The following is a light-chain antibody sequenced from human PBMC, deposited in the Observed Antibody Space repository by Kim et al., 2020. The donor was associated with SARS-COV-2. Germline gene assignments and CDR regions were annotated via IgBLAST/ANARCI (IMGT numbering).Light chain of an antibody. V-gene: IGLV3-1*01. CDR2: QDS. CDR3: QAWDSSTAV. J-gene: IGLJ3*02. CDR1: KLGAKY. Sequence: SYELTQPPSVSVSPGQTASITCSGDKLGAKYACWYQQKPGQSPVLVIYQDSKRPSGIPERFSGSNYGNTATLTISGTQAMDEADYYCQAWDSSTAVFGGG.